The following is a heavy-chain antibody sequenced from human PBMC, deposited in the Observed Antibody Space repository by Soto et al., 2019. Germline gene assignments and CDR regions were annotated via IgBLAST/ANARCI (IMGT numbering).Heavy chain of an antibody. J-gene: IGHJ4*02. CDR1: GFTFSSYG. D-gene: IGHD5-18*01. V-gene: IGHV3-30*18. Sequence: TGGSLRLSCAASGFTFSSYGMHWVRQAPGKGLEWVAVISYDGSNKYYADSVKDRFTISRDNSKNTLYLQMNSLRAEDTAVYYCAKASARRGYSYGGYWGQGTLVTVS. CDR2: ISYDGSNK. CDR3: AKASARRGYSYGGY.